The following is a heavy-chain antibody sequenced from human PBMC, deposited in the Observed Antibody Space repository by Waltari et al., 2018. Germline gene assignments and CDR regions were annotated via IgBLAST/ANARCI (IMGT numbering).Heavy chain of an antibody. CDR3: ARGWYYYDSSGYRSAFDI. D-gene: IGHD3-22*01. J-gene: IGHJ3*02. CDR1: GGSISRGDYY. Sequence: QVQLQEAGPGLVKPSQTLSLTCTVSGGSISRGDYYWSWIRPPPGKGLEWIGYIYYSGSTYYNPSLKSRVTISVDTSKNQFSLKLSSVTAADTAVYYCARGWYYYDSSGYRSAFDIWGQGTMVTVSS. V-gene: IGHV4-30-4*08. CDR2: IYYSGST.